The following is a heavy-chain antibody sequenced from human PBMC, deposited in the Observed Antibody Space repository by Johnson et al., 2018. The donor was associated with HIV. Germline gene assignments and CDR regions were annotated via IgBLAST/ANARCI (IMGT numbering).Heavy chain of an antibody. D-gene: IGHD1-26*01. V-gene: IGHV3-66*01. CDR1: GFTVSSNY. CDR3: ARGWVGATLRACDI. CDR2: IYSGGST. Sequence: EVHLVESGGGVVRPGGSLRLSCAASGFTVSSNYMRWVRQAPGKGLEWVSVIYSGGSTYYADSVKGRFTISRDNSKNTLYLQMNSLRAEDTAVYYCARGWVGATLRACDIWGQGTMVTVSS. J-gene: IGHJ3*02.